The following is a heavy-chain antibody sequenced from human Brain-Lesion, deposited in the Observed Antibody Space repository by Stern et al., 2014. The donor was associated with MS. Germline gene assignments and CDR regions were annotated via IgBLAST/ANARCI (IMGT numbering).Heavy chain of an antibody. V-gene: IGHV4-30-2*05. CDR2: MYYGGSP. CDR1: GYSITSAAFS. CDR3: ARGRSRVHPPLDP. D-gene: IGHD2-2*01. J-gene: IGHJ5*02. Sequence: QVQLQESGSGLVKPSQTLSLTCSVSGYSITSAAFSWTWIRQAPGKGLEXIGYMYYGGSPLYNPSLRSRVNISVDTSKNQFSLRLNSVTADTAVYYCARGRSRVHPPLDPWGQGTLVTVSS.